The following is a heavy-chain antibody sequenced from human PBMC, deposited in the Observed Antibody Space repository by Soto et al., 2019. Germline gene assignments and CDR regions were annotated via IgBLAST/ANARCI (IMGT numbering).Heavy chain of an antibody. J-gene: IGHJ5*02. D-gene: IGHD4-17*01. Sequence: GASVKVSCKASGYTFTSYDINWVRQATGQGLEWMGWMNPDSGNTGYAQKFQGRVTMTRNTSMSTAYMELSSLRSEDTAVYYCAAETTVTTRDWFDPWGQGTLVTVSS. CDR2: MNPDSGNT. CDR1: GYTFTSYD. V-gene: IGHV1-8*01. CDR3: AAETTVTTRDWFDP.